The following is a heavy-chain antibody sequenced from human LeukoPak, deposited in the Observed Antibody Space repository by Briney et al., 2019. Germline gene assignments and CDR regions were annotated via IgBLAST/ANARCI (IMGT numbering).Heavy chain of an antibody. CDR2: ISTYNGNT. Sequence: ASVKVSCKASGYTFTSYGISWVRQAPGQGLEWMGWISTYNGNTNDAPKLQGRVTMTTDTSTSTAYMELRSLRSDDTAVYYCARTSTGNYYFYYGMDVWGQGTTVTVSS. CDR3: ARTSTGNYYFYYGMDV. D-gene: IGHD3-10*01. J-gene: IGHJ6*02. V-gene: IGHV1-18*01. CDR1: GYTFTSYG.